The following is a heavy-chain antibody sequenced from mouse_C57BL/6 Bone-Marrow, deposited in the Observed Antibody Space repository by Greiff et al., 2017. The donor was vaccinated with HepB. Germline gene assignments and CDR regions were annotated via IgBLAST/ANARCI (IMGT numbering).Heavy chain of an antibody. CDR1: GFTFSDYG. D-gene: IGHD3-2*02. CDR3: ARSRQLRSAWFAY. CDR2: ISSGSSTI. Sequence: VQLKESGGGLVKPGGSLKLSCAASGFTFSDYGMHWVRQAPEKGLEWVAYISSGSSTIYYADTVKGRFTISRDNAKNTLFLQMTSLRSEATAMYYCARSRQLRSAWFAYWGQGTLVTVSA. V-gene: IGHV5-17*01. J-gene: IGHJ3*01.